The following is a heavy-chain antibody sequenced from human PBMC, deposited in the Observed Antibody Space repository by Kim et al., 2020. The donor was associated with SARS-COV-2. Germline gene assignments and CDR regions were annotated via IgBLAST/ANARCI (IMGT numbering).Heavy chain of an antibody. Sequence: SVKVSCKASGGTFSSYAISWVRQAPGQGLEWMGGIIPIFGTANYAQKFQGRVTITADESTSTAYMELSSLRSEDTAVYYCARDADIVVVPAAENWFDPWGQGTLVTVSS. CDR2: IIPIFGTA. CDR1: GGTFSSYA. J-gene: IGHJ5*02. V-gene: IGHV1-69*13. D-gene: IGHD2-2*01. CDR3: ARDADIVVVPAAENWFDP.